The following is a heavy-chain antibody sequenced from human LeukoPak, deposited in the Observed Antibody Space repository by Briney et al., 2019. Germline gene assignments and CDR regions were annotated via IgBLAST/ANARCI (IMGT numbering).Heavy chain of an antibody. D-gene: IGHD3-10*01. Sequence: GGSLRLSCAASGFTFSSYAMSWVRQAPGKGLEWVSAISGSGSNTYFADSVRGRFAISRDNSKNTLHLQMSSLRADDTAIYYCVAYYGSGRSADWGQGTLVTVSS. CDR3: VAYYGSGRSAD. CDR1: GFTFSSYA. V-gene: IGHV3-23*01. CDR2: ISGSGSNT. J-gene: IGHJ4*02.